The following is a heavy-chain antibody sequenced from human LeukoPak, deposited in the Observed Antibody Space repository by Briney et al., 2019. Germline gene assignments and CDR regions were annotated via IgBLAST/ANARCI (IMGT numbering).Heavy chain of an antibody. CDR2: IYSGGST. D-gene: IGHD3-10*01. V-gene: IGHV3-66*01. CDR3: ARDSPFYGSGRGPSYGMDV. J-gene: IGHJ6*02. CDR1: GFTVSSNY. Sequence: GGSLRLSCAASGFTVSSNYMSWVRQAPGKGLEWVSVIYSGGSTYYADSVKGRFTISRDNSKNTLYLQMNSLRAEDTAVYYCARDSPFYGSGRGPSYGMDVWGQGTTVTVPS.